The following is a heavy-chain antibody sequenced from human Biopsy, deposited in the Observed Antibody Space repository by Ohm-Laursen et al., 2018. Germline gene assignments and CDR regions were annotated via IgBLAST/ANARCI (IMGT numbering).Heavy chain of an antibody. J-gene: IGHJ4*02. Sequence: GSLRLSCTASGFTFSTYAMTWVRQAPGKGLEWVSAISGSGDTTYYADSVKGRFTISRDNSKNTVSLQMNSLRAEDTALYYCAKAGPARSGYYTGFVVGGCDSWGQGTLVTVSS. CDR2: ISGSGDTT. CDR1: GFTFSTYA. D-gene: IGHD3-3*01. V-gene: IGHV3-23*01. CDR3: AKAGPARSGYYTGFVVGGCDS.